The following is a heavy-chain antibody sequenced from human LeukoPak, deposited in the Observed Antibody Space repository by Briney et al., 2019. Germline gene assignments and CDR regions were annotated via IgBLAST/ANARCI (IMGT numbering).Heavy chain of an antibody. CDR2: ISGRGDTT. Sequence: GGSLRLSCAGSGFTFNNYAMSWVRQTPGKGLEWVSAISGRGDTTFYADAMKGRFTTSRDNSQNTLYLQMNSLRAEDTAVYYCAKDHNLGGYVLFDNWGQGTLVTVSS. D-gene: IGHD3-22*01. CDR1: GFTFNNYA. J-gene: IGHJ4*02. CDR3: AKDHNLGGYVLFDN. V-gene: IGHV3-23*01.